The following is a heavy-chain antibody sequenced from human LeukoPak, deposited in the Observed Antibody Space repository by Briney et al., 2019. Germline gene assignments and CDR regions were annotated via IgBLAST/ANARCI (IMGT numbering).Heavy chain of an antibody. D-gene: IGHD6-19*01. J-gene: IGHJ4*02. CDR1: GGSISSGSYY. Sequence: SETLSLTCTVSGGSISSGSYYWSWIRQPAGKGLEWIGRIYTSGSTNYNPSLKSRVTISVDTSKNQFSLKLSSVTAADTAVYYCARADGGWYHFDYWGQGTLVTVSS. CDR2: IYTSGST. CDR3: ARADGGWYHFDY. V-gene: IGHV4-61*02.